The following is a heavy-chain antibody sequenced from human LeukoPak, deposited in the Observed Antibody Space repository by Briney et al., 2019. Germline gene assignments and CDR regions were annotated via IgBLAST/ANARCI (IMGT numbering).Heavy chain of an antibody. D-gene: IGHD3-3*01. CDR3: ARGGFDGMDV. CDR1: GASISSGGYY. CDR2: IYYSGST. Sequence: SETLSLTCTVSGASISSGGYYWSWIRQHPGKGLEWIGYIYYSGSTYYNPSLKSRVTISVDTSKNQFSLKLSSVTAADTAVYYCARGGFDGMDVWGKGTTVTVSS. V-gene: IGHV4-31*03. J-gene: IGHJ6*04.